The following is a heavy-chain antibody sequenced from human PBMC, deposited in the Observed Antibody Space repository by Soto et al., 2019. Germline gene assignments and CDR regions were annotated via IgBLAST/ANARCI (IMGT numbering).Heavy chain of an antibody. V-gene: IGHV4-61*01. D-gene: IGHD4-17*01. CDR1: GGSVSDETYY. CDR3: ARTTAVPNTLRSRYFFDY. J-gene: IGHJ4*02. Sequence: SETLSLTCSVSGGSVSDETYYWSWIRQPPGKRLEWIGYVYYSGTTNYNPSLKSRVTISVDLSKNRFSLRLSSVTTADTALYYCARTTAVPNTLRSRYFFDYWGQGTLVTVSS. CDR2: VYYSGTT.